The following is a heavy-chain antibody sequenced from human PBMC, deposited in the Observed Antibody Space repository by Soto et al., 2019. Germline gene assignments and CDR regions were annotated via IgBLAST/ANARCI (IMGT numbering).Heavy chain of an antibody. D-gene: IGHD3-10*01. J-gene: IGHJ3*02. V-gene: IGHV3-53*04. CDR3: ARDSADERAVDI. Sequence: EVQLVESGGGLVQPGGSLRLSCAASGFTVSSNYMSWVRQAPGKGLEWVSVIYSDGNTYYADTVKGRFTIYRHNYKNTLYLQMNSLRAEDTAVYYCARDSADERAVDIWGQGTMVTVSS. CDR2: IYSDGNT. CDR1: GFTVSSNY.